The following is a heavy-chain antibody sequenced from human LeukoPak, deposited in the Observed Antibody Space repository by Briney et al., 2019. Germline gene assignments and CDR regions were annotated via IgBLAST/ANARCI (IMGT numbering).Heavy chain of an antibody. D-gene: IGHD5-18*01. Sequence: GGSLRLSCAATGFTFSSYAMSWVRQAPGKGLEWVSAISGSGGSTYYADSVKGRFTISRDNSKNTLYLQMNSLRAEDTAVYYCAKVYLWIQLLFDYWGQGTLVTVSS. J-gene: IGHJ4*02. CDR2: ISGSGGST. CDR3: AKVYLWIQLLFDY. CDR1: GFTFSSYA. V-gene: IGHV3-23*01.